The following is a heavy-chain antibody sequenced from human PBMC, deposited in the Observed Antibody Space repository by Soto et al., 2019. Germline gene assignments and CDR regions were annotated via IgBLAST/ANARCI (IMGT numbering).Heavy chain of an antibody. V-gene: IGHV4-34*01. CDR2: INHSGST. D-gene: IGHD3-22*01. CDR1: GGSFSGYY. Sequence: SETLSLTCAVYGGSFSGYYWSWIRQPPGKGLEWIGEINHSGSTNYNPSLKSRVTISVDTSKNQFSLKLSSVTAADTAVYYCRTYYYDSSGYYFDYWGQGTLVTVSS. J-gene: IGHJ4*02. CDR3: RTYYYDSSGYYFDY.